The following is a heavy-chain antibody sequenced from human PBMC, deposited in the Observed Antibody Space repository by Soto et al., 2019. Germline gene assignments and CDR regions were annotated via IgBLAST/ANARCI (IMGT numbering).Heavy chain of an antibody. Sequence: QITLKESGPTLVKPTQTLTLTCTFSGFSLSTTGVGVGWIRQPPGKALDWLALIYWHDDNRYSPSPKSRLTITKDTAKSQVVLTVANMDPVDTATYYCAHRQGSIVVNGDNWFDPWGQGTLVTVSS. J-gene: IGHJ5*02. CDR3: AHRQGSIVVNGDNWFDP. V-gene: IGHV2-5*01. CDR1: GFSLSTTGVG. D-gene: IGHD1-26*01. CDR2: IYWHDDN.